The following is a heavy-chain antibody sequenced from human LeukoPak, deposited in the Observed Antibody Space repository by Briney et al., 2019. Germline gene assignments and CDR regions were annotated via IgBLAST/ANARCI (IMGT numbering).Heavy chain of an antibody. CDR3: ARSYSGYEYYFDY. CDR1: GGSISSGSYY. D-gene: IGHD5-12*01. J-gene: IGHJ4*02. V-gene: IGHV4-61*02. CDR2: IYTSGST. Sequence: SQTLSLTCTVSGGSISSGSYYWSWIRQPAGKGLEWIGCIYTSGSTNYNPSLKSRVTISVDTSKNQFSLKLSSVTAADTAVYYCARSYSGYEYYFDYWGQGTLVTVSS.